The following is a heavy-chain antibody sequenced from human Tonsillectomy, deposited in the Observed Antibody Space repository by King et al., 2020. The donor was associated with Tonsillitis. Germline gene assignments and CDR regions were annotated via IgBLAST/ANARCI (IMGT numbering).Heavy chain of an antibody. D-gene: IGHD6-19*01. CDR1: GGSISSYY. J-gene: IGHJ4*02. V-gene: IGHV4-59*01. Sequence: VQLQESGPGLVKPSETLSLTCTVSGGSISSYYWTWIRQPPGKGLEWIGYVYSSGNINYNPSLMSRVTISVDTSKNQFSLKLTSVTAADTAVYYCARLISSRWSSDYWGQGTLVTVSS. CDR3: ARLISSRWSSDY. CDR2: VYSSGNI.